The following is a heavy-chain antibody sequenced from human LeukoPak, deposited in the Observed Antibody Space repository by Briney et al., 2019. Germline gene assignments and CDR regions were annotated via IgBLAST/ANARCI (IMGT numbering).Heavy chain of an antibody. Sequence: PGGSLRLSCAASGFTFSSHAMSWIRQVPAKGLEWVSAISTTTYYADFVEGRFTISRDNSKNTLYLQMNSLRAEDTAVYYCAKPIGPRYGDYHNSCFDSWGQGTLVTVSS. D-gene: IGHD4-17*01. V-gene: IGHV3-23*01. CDR2: ISTTT. CDR1: GFTFSSHA. J-gene: IGHJ5*01. CDR3: AKPIGPRYGDYHNSCFDS.